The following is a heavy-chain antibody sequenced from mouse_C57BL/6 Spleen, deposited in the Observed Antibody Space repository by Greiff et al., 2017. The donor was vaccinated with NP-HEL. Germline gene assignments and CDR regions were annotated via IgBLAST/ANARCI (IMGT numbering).Heavy chain of an antibody. CDR3: ARENFLLGYYFDY. CDR2: ISYDGSN. Sequence: EVQRVESGPGLVKPSQSLSLTCSVTGYSITSGYYWNWIRQFPGNKLEWMGYISYDGSNNYNPSLKNRISITRDTSKNQFFLKLNSVTTEDTATYYCARENFLLGYYFDYWGQGTTLTVSS. V-gene: IGHV3-6*01. CDR1: GYSITSGYY. J-gene: IGHJ2*01. D-gene: IGHD1-1*01.